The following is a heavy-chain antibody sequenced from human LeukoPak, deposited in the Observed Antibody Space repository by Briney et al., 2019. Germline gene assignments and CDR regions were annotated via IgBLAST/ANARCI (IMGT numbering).Heavy chain of an antibody. J-gene: IGHJ4*02. Sequence: GGTLRLSCAASGFTFSSYGMSWVRQAPGKGLEWVSAISGSGGSTYYVDSVKGRFTISRDNSKNTLYLQMNSLRAEDTAVYYCAKGRGYSYGYEFDYWGQGTLVTVSS. CDR1: GFTFSSYG. D-gene: IGHD5-18*01. V-gene: IGHV3-23*01. CDR2: ISGSGGST. CDR3: AKGRGYSYGYEFDY.